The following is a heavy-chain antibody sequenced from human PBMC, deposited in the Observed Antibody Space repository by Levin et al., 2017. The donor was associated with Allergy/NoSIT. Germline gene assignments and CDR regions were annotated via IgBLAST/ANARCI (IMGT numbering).Heavy chain of an antibody. CDR1: GFTFSNAW. D-gene: IGHD3-10*01. Sequence: GGSLRLSCAASGFTFSNAWMSWVRQAPGKGLEWVGRIKSKTDGGTTDYAAPVKGRFTISGDDSKHTLYLQMNSLKTEDTAVYYCTTRRGSGSYYSYWYFDLWGRGTLVTVSS. V-gene: IGHV3-15*01. J-gene: IGHJ2*01. CDR2: IKSKTDGGTT. CDR3: TTRRGSGSYYSYWYFDL.